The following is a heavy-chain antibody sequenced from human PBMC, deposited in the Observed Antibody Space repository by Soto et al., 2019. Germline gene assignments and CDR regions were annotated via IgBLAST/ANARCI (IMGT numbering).Heavy chain of an antibody. CDR3: ASRNTYYYDSSGYYYFDY. D-gene: IGHD3-22*01. J-gene: IGHJ4*02. Sequence: GGSLRLSCAASGFTFSSYAMSWVRQAPGKGLEWVSAISGSGGSTYYADSVKGRFTISRNNSKNTLYLQMNNLRAEDTAIYYCASRNTYYYDSSGYYYFDYWGQGTLVTVSS. CDR1: GFTFSSYA. CDR2: ISGSGGST. V-gene: IGHV3-23*01.